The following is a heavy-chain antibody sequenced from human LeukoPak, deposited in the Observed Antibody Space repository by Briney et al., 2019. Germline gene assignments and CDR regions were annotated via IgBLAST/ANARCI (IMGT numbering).Heavy chain of an antibody. D-gene: IGHD1-26*01. J-gene: IGHJ4*02. CDR2: IWYDGSNK. CDR1: GFTFSSYG. CDR3: ARDQSGSYLGNLRY. V-gene: IGHV3-33*01. Sequence: GGSLRLSCAASGFTFSSYGMHWVRQAPGKGLEWVAVIWYDGSNKYYADSVKGRFTTSRDNSKNTLYLQMNSLRAEDTAVYYCARDQSGSYLGNLRYWGQGTLVTVSS.